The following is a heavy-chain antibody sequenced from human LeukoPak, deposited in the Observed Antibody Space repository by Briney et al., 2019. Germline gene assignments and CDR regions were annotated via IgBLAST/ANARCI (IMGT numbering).Heavy chain of an antibody. CDR3: ARGEYDYVWGSYPTWWGYFDY. CDR1: GGSISSGSYY. V-gene: IGHV4-61*02. J-gene: IGHJ4*02. D-gene: IGHD3-16*02. Sequence: SETLSLTCTVSGGSISSGSYYWSWIRQPAGKGLEWIGRIYTSGSTNYNPSLKSRVTISVDTSKNQFSLKLSSVTAADTAVYYCARGEYDYVWGSYPTWWGYFDYWGQGTLVTVSS. CDR2: IYTSGST.